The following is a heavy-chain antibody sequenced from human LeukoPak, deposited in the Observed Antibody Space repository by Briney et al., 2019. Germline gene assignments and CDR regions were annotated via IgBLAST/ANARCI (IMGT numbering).Heavy chain of an antibody. J-gene: IGHJ6*03. D-gene: IGHD3-22*01. CDR1: GGSFSGYY. CDR3: AREWYYYDSSGYYWYYYYMDV. Sequence: SETLSLTCAVYGGSFSGYYWSWIRQPAGKGLEWIGRIYTSGSTNYNPSLKSRVTISVDTSKNQFSLKLSSVTAADTAVYYCAREWYYYDSSGYYWYYYYMDVWGKGTTVTISS. V-gene: IGHV4-4*07. CDR2: IYTSGST.